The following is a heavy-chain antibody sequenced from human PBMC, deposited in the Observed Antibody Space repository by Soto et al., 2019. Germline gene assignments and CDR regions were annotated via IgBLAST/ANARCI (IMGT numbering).Heavy chain of an antibody. Sequence: SVKVSCKAPGYSFTNYCMHWVRQAPGQGLEWMGIINPIGGVTNYAQKFQGRVAMTGDTSTSTLNMELNSLRSEDTAVYYCARGGGISTPVNCLDPWGQGTQVTVSS. CDR3: ARGGGISTPVNCLDP. V-gene: IGHV1-46*03. CDR1: GYSFTNYC. D-gene: IGHD3-16*01. CDR2: INPIGGVT. J-gene: IGHJ5*02.